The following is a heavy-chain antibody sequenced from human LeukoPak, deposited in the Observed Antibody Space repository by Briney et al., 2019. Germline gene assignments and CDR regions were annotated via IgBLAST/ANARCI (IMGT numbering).Heavy chain of an antibody. D-gene: IGHD6-19*01. J-gene: IGHJ6*02. Sequence: AASVKVSFKASGYTFTSYGISWVRQAPGQGLEWMGWISAYNGNTNYAQKLQGRVTMTTDTSTSTAYMELRSLRSDDTAVYYCARSIAVAGNYYYYYGMDVWGQGTTVTVSS. CDR1: GYTFTSYG. CDR3: ARSIAVAGNYYYYYGMDV. CDR2: ISAYNGNT. V-gene: IGHV1-18*01.